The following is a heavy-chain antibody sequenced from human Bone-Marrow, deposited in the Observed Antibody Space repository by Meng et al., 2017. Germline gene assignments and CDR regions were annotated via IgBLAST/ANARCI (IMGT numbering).Heavy chain of an antibody. V-gene: IGHV3-30*14. J-gene: IGHJ3*02. CDR3: ASPRRLWAFDI. D-gene: IGHD2-21*01. CDR1: GFTFSSYA. Sequence: GESLKISCAASGFTFSSYAMHWVRQAPGKGLEWVAVISYDGSNKYYADSVKGRFTISRHNSKNTLYLQMNSLRAEDTAVYYCASPRRLWAFDIWGQGTMVTVSS. CDR2: ISYDGSNK.